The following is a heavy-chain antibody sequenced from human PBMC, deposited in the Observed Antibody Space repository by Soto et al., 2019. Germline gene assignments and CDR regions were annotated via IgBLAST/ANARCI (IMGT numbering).Heavy chain of an antibody. J-gene: IGHJ5*02. CDR2: IYYSGST. V-gene: IGHV4-30-4*01. D-gene: IGHD3-3*01. Sequence: SETLSLTCTVSGGSISSGDYYWSWIRQPPGKGLEWIGYIYYSGSTYYNPSLKSRVTISVDTSKNQFSLKLSSVTAADTAVYYCARGYYDFWSGYLNWFDPWGQGTLVTVS. CDR1: GGSISSGDYY. CDR3: ARGYYDFWSGYLNWFDP.